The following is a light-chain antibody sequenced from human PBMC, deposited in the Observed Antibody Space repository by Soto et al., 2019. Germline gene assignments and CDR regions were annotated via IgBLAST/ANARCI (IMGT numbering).Light chain of an antibody. J-gene: IGKJ3*01. Sequence: DIQLTKSPSSVSASVGDRVTITCRASQDIGTWLAWYQQNPGKAPKLLIYVASNLQSGVPSLLSGAGSGTDFNLTITILQPEDCATYHCQQADSFPFTFGPGTKVDFQ. CDR3: QQADSFPFT. V-gene: IGKV1-12*01. CDR1: QDIGTW. CDR2: VAS.